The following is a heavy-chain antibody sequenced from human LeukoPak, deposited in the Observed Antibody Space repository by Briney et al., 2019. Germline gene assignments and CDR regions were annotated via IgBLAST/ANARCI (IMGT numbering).Heavy chain of an antibody. J-gene: IGHJ4*02. Sequence: PGGSLRLSCAASGFTFSSSPMHWVRQAPDKGLEWVAIISKDGSNQYYADSVKGRFTISRDNSKDTLFLQMNSLRAEDTAVYYCARGTLTPGLDYWGQGTLVTVSS. CDR3: ARGTLTPGLDY. CDR2: ISKDGSNQ. D-gene: IGHD4-17*01. V-gene: IGHV3-30-3*01. CDR1: GFTFSSSP.